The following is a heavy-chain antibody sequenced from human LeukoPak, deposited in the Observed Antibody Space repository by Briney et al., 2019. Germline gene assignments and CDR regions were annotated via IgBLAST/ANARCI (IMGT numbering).Heavy chain of an antibody. Sequence: HPGGSLRLSCAASGFTFDDYTMPWVRQAPGKGLEWVSLITWDGGNTYYADSVKGRFTISRDNSKNSPYLQMNSLRTEDTALYYCAKGAMVRGANSCFDYWGQGTLVTVSS. D-gene: IGHD3-10*01. CDR1: GFTFDDYT. V-gene: IGHV3-43*01. CDR3: AKGAMVRGANSCFDY. CDR2: ITWDGGNT. J-gene: IGHJ4*02.